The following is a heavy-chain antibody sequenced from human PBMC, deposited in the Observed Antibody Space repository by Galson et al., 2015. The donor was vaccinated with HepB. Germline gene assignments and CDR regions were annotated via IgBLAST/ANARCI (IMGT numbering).Heavy chain of an antibody. V-gene: IGHV1-24*01. J-gene: IGHJ6*02. CDR1: GYTLTELS. Sequence: SVKVSCKVSGYTLTELSMHWVRQAPGKGLEWMGGFDPEDGETIYAQKFQGRVTMTEDTSTDTAYMELSSLRSEDTAVYYCATDPGTTSYYYYGMDVWGQGTTVTVSS. CDR2: FDPEDGET. CDR3: ATDPGTTSYYYYGMDV. D-gene: IGHD1-1*01.